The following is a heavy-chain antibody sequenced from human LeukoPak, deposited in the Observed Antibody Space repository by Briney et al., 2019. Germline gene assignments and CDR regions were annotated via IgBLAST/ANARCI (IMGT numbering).Heavy chain of an antibody. J-gene: IGHJ4*02. CDR3: ARGPLGYCSGGSCPEASYFDY. D-gene: IGHD2-15*01. V-gene: IGHV1-69*01. CDR1: GGTFSSYA. CDR2: IIPIFGTA. Sequence: SVKVSCKASGGTFSSYAISWVRQAPGQGLEWMGGIIPIFGTANYAQKFQGRVTFTADESTSTAYMELSSLRSEDTAVYYCARGPLGYCSGGSCPEASYFDYWGQGTLVTVSS.